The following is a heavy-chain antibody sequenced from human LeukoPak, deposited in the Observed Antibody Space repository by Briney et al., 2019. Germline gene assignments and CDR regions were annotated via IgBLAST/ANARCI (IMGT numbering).Heavy chain of an antibody. D-gene: IGHD6-13*01. CDR2: IYHGDST. CDR3: ARGEQQLALDGYRYYGLDV. CDR1: GFTFSTAY. V-gene: IGHV4-4*02. Sequence: GSLRLSCAASGFTFSTAYMSWVRQPPGKGLEWIGEIYHGDSTNYTPSLKSRVSISVDKSKNECSLKLRSVTAADTAIYYCARGEQQLALDGYRYYGLDVWGQGTTVTVSS. J-gene: IGHJ6*02.